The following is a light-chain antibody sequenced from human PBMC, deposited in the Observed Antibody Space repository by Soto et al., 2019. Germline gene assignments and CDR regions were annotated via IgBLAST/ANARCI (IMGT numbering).Light chain of an antibody. CDR1: QDISNY. Sequence: DIQMTQSPSSLSASVGDRVTITCQASQDISNYLNWYQQKPGKAPKLLIYDASNLETGVPSRFSGSVSGTDFTFPNSSLQPEDIATYYLHQYDNLSLTFGGGTKVELK. CDR3: HQYDNLSLT. CDR2: DAS. V-gene: IGKV1-33*01. J-gene: IGKJ4*01.